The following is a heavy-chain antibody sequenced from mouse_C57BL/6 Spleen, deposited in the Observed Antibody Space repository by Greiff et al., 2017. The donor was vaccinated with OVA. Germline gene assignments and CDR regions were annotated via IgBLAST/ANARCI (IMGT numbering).Heavy chain of an antibody. CDR2: ISYDGSN. CDR3: ARDLLGTGLDY. D-gene: IGHD3-3*01. Sequence: VQLKESGPGLVKPSQSLSLTCSVTGYSITSGYYWNWIRQFPGNKLEWMGYISYDGSNNYNPSLKNRISITRDTSKNQFFLKLNSVTTEDTATYYCARDLLGTGLDYWGQGTSVTVSS. V-gene: IGHV3-6*01. CDR1: GYSITSGYY. J-gene: IGHJ4*01.